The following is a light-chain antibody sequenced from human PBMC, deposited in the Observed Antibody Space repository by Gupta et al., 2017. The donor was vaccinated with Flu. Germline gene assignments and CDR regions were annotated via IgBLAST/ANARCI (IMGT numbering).Light chain of an antibody. CDR3: QQSRT. J-gene: IGKJ1*01. CDR2: GAS. Sequence: EIVLTQSPGTLSLSPGERATLSCRASQSVSSSYLAWYQQKPGQAPRLLIYGASSRATGIPDRFXGSXSGTDFXLTISRLEPEDFAVYYCQQSRTFGXGTKVEIK. CDR1: QSVSSSY. V-gene: IGKV3-20*01.